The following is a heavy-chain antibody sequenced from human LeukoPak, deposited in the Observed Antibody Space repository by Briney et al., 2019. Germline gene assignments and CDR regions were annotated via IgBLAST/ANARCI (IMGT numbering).Heavy chain of an antibody. D-gene: IGHD3-9*01. CDR3: ARGLHYNILTGGMDV. J-gene: IGHJ6*02. Sequence: ASETLSLTCTVSGGSISSYYWSWIRQSPEKGLEWIGEMSHTGATNYNPSLKSRVTVSVDTSKKQFSLNLRSVTAADTAVYYCARGLHYNILTGGMDVWGQGTTVIVSS. CDR1: GGSISSYY. CDR2: MSHTGAT. V-gene: IGHV4-34*01.